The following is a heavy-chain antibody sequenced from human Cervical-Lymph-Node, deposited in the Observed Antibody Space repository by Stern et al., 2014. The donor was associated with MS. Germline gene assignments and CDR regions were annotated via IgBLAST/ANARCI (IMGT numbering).Heavy chain of an antibody. CDR1: GGSISSSSYY. CDR3: ASIGSSSWTTTFDY. D-gene: IGHD6-13*01. J-gene: IGHJ4*02. V-gene: IGHV4-39*01. CDR2: IYYSGST. Sequence: QLQLQESGPGLVKPSETLSLTCTVSGGSISSSSYYWGWIRQPPGKGLEWIGSIYYSGSTYYNPSLKSRVTISVDTSKNQFSLKLSSVTAADTAVYYCASIGSSSWTTTFDYWGQGTLVTVSS.